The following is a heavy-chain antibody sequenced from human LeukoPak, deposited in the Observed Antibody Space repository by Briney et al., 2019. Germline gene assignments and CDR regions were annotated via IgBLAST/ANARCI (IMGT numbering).Heavy chain of an antibody. J-gene: IGHJ4*02. Sequence: GGSLRLSCAASGFTFSSYAMSWVRQAPGKGLEWVSAISGSGGSTYYADSVKGRFTISRDNSKNTLYLQMNSLRAEDTAVYYCAEPEGGYYDIRPDWGQGTLVTVSS. CDR2: ISGSGGST. CDR1: GFTFSSYA. V-gene: IGHV3-23*01. CDR3: AEPEGGYYDIRPD. D-gene: IGHD3-22*01.